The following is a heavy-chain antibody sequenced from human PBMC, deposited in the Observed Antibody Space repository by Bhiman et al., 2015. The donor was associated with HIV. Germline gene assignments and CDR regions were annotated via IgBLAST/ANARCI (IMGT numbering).Heavy chain of an antibody. V-gene: IGHV3-48*03. J-gene: IGHJ3*02. D-gene: IGHD6-6*01. CDR3: ASSSYSSSLADAFDI. CDR1: GFAFSIHK. CDR2: ISSSGRTI. Sequence: EVQLVDSGGGLAYPGGSLRLSCAASGFAFSIHKMNWVRQVPGKGLEWVSYISSSGRTIYYADSVKGRFTISRDNAKNSLYLQMNNLRVEDTALYYCASSSYSSSLADAFDIWGQGTMVTVSS.